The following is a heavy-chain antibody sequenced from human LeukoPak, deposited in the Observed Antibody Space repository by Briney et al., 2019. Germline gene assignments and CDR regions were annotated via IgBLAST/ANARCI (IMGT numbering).Heavy chain of an antibody. CDR1: GFTFSSYT. J-gene: IGHJ6*02. CDR2: ISASGDSR. Sequence: PGGSLRLSCAASGFTFSSYTISWVRQAPGKGLEWVSGISASGDSRYYADSVKGRFTISRANSKNTLYLQMNSLRVEDTAVYYCARDAGHYDILTGKNGMDVWGQGTTVTVSS. CDR3: ARDAGHYDILTGKNGMDV. V-gene: IGHV3-23*01. D-gene: IGHD3-9*01.